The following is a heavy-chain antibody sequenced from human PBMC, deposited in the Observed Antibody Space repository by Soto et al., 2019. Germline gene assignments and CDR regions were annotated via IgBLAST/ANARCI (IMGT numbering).Heavy chain of an antibody. CDR1: GGSISSSIW. CDR2: IYHSGST. CDR3: ARSYGSGSRNAQYYYYYYGMDV. V-gene: IGHV4-4*02. J-gene: IGHJ6*02. D-gene: IGHD3-10*01. Sequence: SETLSLTCAVSGGSISSSIWWSWVRQPPGKGLEWIGEIYHSGSTNYNPSLKSRVTISVDKSKNQFSLKLSSVTAADTAVYYCARSYGSGSRNAQYYYYYYGMDVWGQGTTVTVSS.